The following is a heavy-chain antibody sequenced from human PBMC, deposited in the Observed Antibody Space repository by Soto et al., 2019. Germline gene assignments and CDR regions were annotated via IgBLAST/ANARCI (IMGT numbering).Heavy chain of an antibody. Sequence: QVQLAQSGAEVKRPGASVRFSCKASGNSFTLYTMHWVRQVPGQGLEWMGMIHPSGGRTSYAQLFRDRVTMTVDTSTDTVFMELSSLTFEDTAIYVCARGSFSNYFDSWGQGTLITVSS. CDR1: GNSFTLYT. CDR2: IHPSGGRT. D-gene: IGHD1-26*01. V-gene: IGHV1-46*01. CDR3: ARGSFSNYFDS. J-gene: IGHJ4*02.